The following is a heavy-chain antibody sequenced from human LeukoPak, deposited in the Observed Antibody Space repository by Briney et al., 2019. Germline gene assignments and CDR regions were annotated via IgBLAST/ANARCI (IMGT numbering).Heavy chain of an antibody. CDR2: ISAYNGNT. CDR1: GYTFTSYG. Sequence: ASVKVSCKASGYTFTSYGTNWVRQAPGQGLEWMGWISAYNGNTNYVQKLQDRVTMTTDTSTSTAYMELRSLRSDDTAVYYCARALLGYYYDSSGRNFDYWGQGTLVTVSS. J-gene: IGHJ4*02. D-gene: IGHD3-22*01. V-gene: IGHV1-18*01. CDR3: ARALLGYYYDSSGRNFDY.